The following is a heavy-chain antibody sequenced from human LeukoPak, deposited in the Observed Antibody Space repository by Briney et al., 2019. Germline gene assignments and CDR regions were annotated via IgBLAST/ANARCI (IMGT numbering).Heavy chain of an antibody. CDR2: ISGSGGST. CDR3: AKRETYYDDSSGYWLDY. D-gene: IGHD3-22*01. V-gene: IGHV3-23*01. J-gene: IGHJ4*02. CDR1: GFTFSSYA. Sequence: PGGSLRLSCAASGFTFSSYAMSWVRQAPGKGLEWDSAISGSGGSTYYADSVKGRFTISRDNSKNTLYLQMNSLRAEDTAVYYCAKRETYYDDSSGYWLDYWGQGTLVTVSS.